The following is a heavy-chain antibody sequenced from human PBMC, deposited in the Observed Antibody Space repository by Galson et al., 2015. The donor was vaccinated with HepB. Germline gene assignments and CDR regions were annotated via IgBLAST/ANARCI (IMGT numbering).Heavy chain of an antibody. CDR2: IIPILGIA. V-gene: IGHV1-69*04. J-gene: IGHJ3*02. Sequence: SVKVSCKASGGTFSSYAISWVRQAPGQGLEWMGRIIPILGIANYAQKFQGRVTITADKFTSTAYMELSSLRSEDTAVYYCARKRVDYGDYAAAFDIWGQGTMVTVSS. CDR1: GGTFSSYA. D-gene: IGHD4-17*01. CDR3: ARKRVDYGDYAAAFDI.